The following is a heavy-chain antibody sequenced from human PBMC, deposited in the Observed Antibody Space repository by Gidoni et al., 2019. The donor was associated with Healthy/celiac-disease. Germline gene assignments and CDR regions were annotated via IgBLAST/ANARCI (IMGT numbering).Heavy chain of an antibody. CDR2: IKSKTDGGTT. D-gene: IGHD4-17*01. V-gene: IGHV3-15*01. CDR1: GFTFSNAW. Sequence: EVQLVESGGGLVKPGGSLRLSCAASGFTFSNAWMSWVRQAPGKGLEWAGRIKSKTDGGTTDYAAPVKGRFTISRDDSKNTLYLQMNSLKTEDTAVYYCTTDPSPNDYGGLEYFDYWGQGTLVTVSS. CDR3: TTDPSPNDYGGLEYFDY. J-gene: IGHJ4*02.